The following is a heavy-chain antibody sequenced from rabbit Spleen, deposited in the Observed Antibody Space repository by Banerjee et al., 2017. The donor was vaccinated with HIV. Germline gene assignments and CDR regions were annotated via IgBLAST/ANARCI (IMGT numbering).Heavy chain of an antibody. D-gene: IGHD4-1*01. CDR3: ARAIVPWLGITRLDL. CDR2: IYAAKGST. J-gene: IGHJ3*01. CDR1: GFDFTNYY. V-gene: IGHV1S7*01. Sequence: QLTETGGGLVQPGGSLTLSCKASGFDFTNYYISWVRQAPGKGLEWIGIIYAAKGSTAYASWVNGRFTISSDNAQSTVDLKMTSLTAADTATYFCARAIVPWLGITRLDLWGPGTLVTDS.